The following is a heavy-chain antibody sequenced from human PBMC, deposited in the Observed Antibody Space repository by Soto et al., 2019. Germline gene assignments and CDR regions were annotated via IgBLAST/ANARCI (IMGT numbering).Heavy chain of an antibody. CDR3: ARDGWYSSSWERFDY. D-gene: IGHD6-13*01. CDR2: ISAYNGNT. CDR1: GYTFTSYG. Sequence: ASVKLSCKASGYTFTSYGISWVRQAPGQGLEWMGWISAYNGNTNYAQKLQGRVTMTTDTSTSTAYMELRSLRSDDTAVYYCARDGWYSSSWERFDYWGQGTLVTVSS. J-gene: IGHJ4*02. V-gene: IGHV1-18*01.